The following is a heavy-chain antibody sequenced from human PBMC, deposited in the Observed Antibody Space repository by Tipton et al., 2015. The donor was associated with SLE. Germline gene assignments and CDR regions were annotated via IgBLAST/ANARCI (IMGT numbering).Heavy chain of an antibody. J-gene: IGHJ4*02. CDR3: AKAPDYDDY. Sequence: SLRLSCAASGFTFSSYAMSWVRQAPGKGLEWVSDISGSGSSTNYADSVKGRFTVSRDNSKNTLFLQMNSLRAEDTAVYYCAKAPDYDDYWGQGTLVTVSS. CDR2: ISGSGSST. V-gene: IGHV3-23*01. CDR1: GFTFSSYA.